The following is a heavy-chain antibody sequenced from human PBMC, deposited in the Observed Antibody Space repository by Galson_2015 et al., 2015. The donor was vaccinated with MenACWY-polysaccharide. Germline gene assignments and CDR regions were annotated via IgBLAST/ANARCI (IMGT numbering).Heavy chain of an antibody. J-gene: IGHJ3*01. CDR2: VYIGDMT. CDR3: AKDRGSSWYLGVLHF. V-gene: IGHV3-66*02. Sequence: SLRLSCAGSGFTVSSNYMTWVRQAPGKGLEWVSVVYIGDMTYSADSVKGRFTVSRDDSKNTVYLQMNSLRPEDTAVYYCAKDRGSSWYLGVLHFSGQGTMVIVAS. D-gene: IGHD6-13*01. CDR1: GFTVSSNY.